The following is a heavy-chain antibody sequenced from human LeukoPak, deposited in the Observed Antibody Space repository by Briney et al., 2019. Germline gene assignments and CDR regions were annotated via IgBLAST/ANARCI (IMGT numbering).Heavy chain of an antibody. D-gene: IGHD4-17*01. CDR2: IYYSGNT. J-gene: IGHJ3*01. CDR3: ARTVSGTFDL. V-gene: IGHV4-4*02. Sequence: SGTLSLTCTVSGGSISSSNWWSWVRQRPGKGLVWIGVIYYSGNTNYNSSLKSRVAISVDKSKNQFSLSLNSVTTADTAVYYCARTVSGTFDLWGQERLVTVSS. CDR1: GGSISSSNW.